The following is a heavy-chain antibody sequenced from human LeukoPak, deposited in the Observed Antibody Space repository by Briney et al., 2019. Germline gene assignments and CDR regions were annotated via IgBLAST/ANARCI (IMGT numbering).Heavy chain of an antibody. J-gene: IGHJ6*02. CDR2: IRVSGGIT. Sequence: RAGGSLRLSCAASGFTFSSYAMSWVRQAPGKGLEWVSGIRVSGGITYYADSVKGRFTVSSDNSKNTLYLQMNSLRAEDTAVYYCAKVSYYSDGSDYYSVSGMHVWGQGTTVTVSS. V-gene: IGHV3-23*01. CDR1: GFTFSSYA. CDR3: AKVSYYSDGSDYYSVSGMHV. D-gene: IGHD3-22*01.